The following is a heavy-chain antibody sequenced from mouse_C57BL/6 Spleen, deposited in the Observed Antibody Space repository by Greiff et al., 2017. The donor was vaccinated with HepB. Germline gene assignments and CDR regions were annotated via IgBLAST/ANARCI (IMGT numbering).Heavy chain of an antibody. CDR2: IYPGSGNT. J-gene: IGHJ1*03. CDR1: GYTFTDYY. D-gene: IGHD2-3*01. V-gene: IGHV1-76*01. CDR3: ARADGYYTYWYFDV. Sequence: VQLQQSGAELVRPGASVKLSCKASGYTFTDYYINWVKQRPGQGLEWIARIYPGSGNTYYNEKFKGKATLTAEKSSSTAYMQLSSLTSEDSAVYFCARADGYYTYWYFDVWGTGTTVTVSS.